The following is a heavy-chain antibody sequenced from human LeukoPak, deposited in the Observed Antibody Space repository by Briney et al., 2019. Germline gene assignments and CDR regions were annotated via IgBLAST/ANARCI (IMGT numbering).Heavy chain of an antibody. CDR3: ARTGIVGATINY. Sequence: SETLSLTCIVSGGSFSSFYWYWIRQPPGKGLEWIGNIYYSGSTNYNPSLKSRVTITVDTSKAQFSLELSSVTAADTAVYYCARTGIVGATINYWGQGTLVTVSS. J-gene: IGHJ4*02. CDR2: IYYSGST. CDR1: GGSFSSFY. D-gene: IGHD1-26*01. V-gene: IGHV4-59*01.